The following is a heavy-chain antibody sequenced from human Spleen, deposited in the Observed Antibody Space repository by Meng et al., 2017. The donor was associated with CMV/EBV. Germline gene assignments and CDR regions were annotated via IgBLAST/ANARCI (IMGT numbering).Heavy chain of an antibody. J-gene: IGHJ4*02. V-gene: IGHV1-2*02. CDR3: ARGNGGTHDY. CDR1: GYTFKDYY. Sequence: VACKTSGYTFKDYYSHWVRQAPGEGLQYLGWVKPYTGETVFTEVLRGRLTLTRDTSITTAHMELSGLTSGDSGFYYCARGNGGTHDYWGQGTLVTVSS. D-gene: IGHD2-8*01. CDR2: VKPYTGET.